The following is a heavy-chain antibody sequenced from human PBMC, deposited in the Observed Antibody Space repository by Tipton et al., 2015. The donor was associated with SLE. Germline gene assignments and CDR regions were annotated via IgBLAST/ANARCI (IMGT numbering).Heavy chain of an antibody. V-gene: IGHV4-4*07. CDR3: ATQDILTGYNFDY. J-gene: IGHJ4*02. D-gene: IGHD3-9*01. Sequence: TLSLTCSVSGGSISSYYWSWIRQPPGKGLEWIGRIYTSGSTNYNPSLKSQVTMSVDTSKNQFSLKLSSVTAADTAVYYCATQDILTGYNFDYWGQGTLVTVSS. CDR1: GGSISSYY. CDR2: IYTSGST.